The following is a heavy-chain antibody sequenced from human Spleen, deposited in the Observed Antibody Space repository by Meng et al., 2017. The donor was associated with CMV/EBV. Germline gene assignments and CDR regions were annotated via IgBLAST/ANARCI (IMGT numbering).Heavy chain of an antibody. CDR3: ARWGGYHLDY. CDR2: IKPDGSET. V-gene: IGHV3-7*01. D-gene: IGHD3-16*02. J-gene: IGHJ4*02. Sequence: GESLKISCAAPGFTFSTYWMSWVRQAPGKGLEWVTNIKPDGSETYYVNSVKGRVTISRDNARNSLYLQMNSLRAEDTAVYYCARWGGYHLDYWGQGTLVTVSS. CDR1: GFTFSTYW.